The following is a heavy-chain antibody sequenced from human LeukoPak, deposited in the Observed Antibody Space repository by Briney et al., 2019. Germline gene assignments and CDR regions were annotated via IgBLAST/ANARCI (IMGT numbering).Heavy chain of an antibody. Sequence: PSETLSLTCTVSGGSISSSDYYWGWIRQPPGKGLEWIGSIYYSGSTYYNPSLKSRVTISVDTSKNQFSLKLSSVTAADTAVYYCSSSDYVYYFDYWGQGTLVTVSS. CDR2: IYYSGST. V-gene: IGHV4-39*01. J-gene: IGHJ4*02. D-gene: IGHD4/OR15-4a*01. CDR3: SSSDYVYYFDY. CDR1: GGSISSSDYY.